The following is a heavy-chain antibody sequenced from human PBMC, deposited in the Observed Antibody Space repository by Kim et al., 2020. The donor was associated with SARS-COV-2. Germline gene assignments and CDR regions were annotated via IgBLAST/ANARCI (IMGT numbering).Heavy chain of an antibody. CDR1: GFTFSSYG. V-gene: IGHV3-33*01. D-gene: IGHD2-21*01. CDR2: IWYDGSNK. CDR3: ATDAIRARLPDFDY. J-gene: IGHJ4*02. Sequence: GGSLRLSCAASGFTFSSYGMHWVRQAPGKGLEWVAVIWYDGSNKYYADSVKGRFTISRDNSKNTLYLQMNSLRAEDTAVYYCATDAIRARLPDFDYWGQGTLVTVSS.